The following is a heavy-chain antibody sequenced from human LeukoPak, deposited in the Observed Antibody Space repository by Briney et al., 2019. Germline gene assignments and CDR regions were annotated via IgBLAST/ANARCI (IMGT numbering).Heavy chain of an antibody. CDR3: SSSGSFDDAFDI. J-gene: IGHJ3*02. Sequence: GRSLRLSCAASGFTFHDYAMHWVRQAPGKGLERVSGISWNSGSIGYADSVKGRFTISRDNSKNTLYLQMNSLRAEDTAVYYCSSSGSFDDAFDIWGQGTMVTVSS. V-gene: IGHV3-9*01. CDR1: GFTFHDYA. D-gene: IGHD3-22*01. CDR2: ISWNSGSI.